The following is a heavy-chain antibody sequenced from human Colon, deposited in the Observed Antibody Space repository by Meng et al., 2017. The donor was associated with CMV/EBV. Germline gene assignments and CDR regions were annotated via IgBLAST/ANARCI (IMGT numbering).Heavy chain of an antibody. V-gene: IGHV3-21*01. CDR1: GFSVRNYD. D-gene: IGHD5-18*01. Sequence: GGSLRLSCAASGFSVRNYDMNWVRQAPGKGLEWVSSITSTGNYLYYADSVKGRFTISRDNAKNSLFLQIDNLRAQDTAVYCCASIHEPPSAALDCYSYAMDVWGQGTTVTVSS. J-gene: IGHJ6*02. CDR3: ASIHEPPSAALDCYSYAMDV. CDR2: ITSTGNYL.